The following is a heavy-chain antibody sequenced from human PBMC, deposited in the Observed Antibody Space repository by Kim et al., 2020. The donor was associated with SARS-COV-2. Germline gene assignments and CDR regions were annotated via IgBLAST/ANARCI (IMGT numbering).Heavy chain of an antibody. J-gene: IGHJ6*02. CDR1: GFTFSSYE. D-gene: IGHD5-12*01. CDR3: ARDQYSGYDWGWDYYYYYGMDV. V-gene: IGHV3-48*03. CDR2: ISSSGSTI. Sequence: GGSLRLSCAASGFTFSSYEMNWVRQAPGKGLEWVSYISSSGSTIYYADSVKGRFTISRDNAKNSLYLQMNSLRAEDTAVYYCARDQYSGYDWGWDYYYYYGMDVWGQGTTVTVSS.